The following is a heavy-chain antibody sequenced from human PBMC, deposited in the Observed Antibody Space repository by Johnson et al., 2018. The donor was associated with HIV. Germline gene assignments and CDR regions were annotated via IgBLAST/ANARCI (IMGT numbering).Heavy chain of an antibody. CDR1: GFTVSSNY. CDR2: IHSDETDT. Sequence: EVQLVESGGGVVQPGRSLRLSCAASGFTVSSNYMSWVRQAPGQGLVLVSHIHSDETDTTYADSVKGRFTISRDNAKRSLFLQMNSLRGEDTAVYYCAKDRRSFYGGKAADVFDIWGQGTMVTVSA. D-gene: IGHD4-23*01. J-gene: IGHJ3*02. V-gene: IGHV3-74*01. CDR3: AKDRRSFYGGKAADVFDI.